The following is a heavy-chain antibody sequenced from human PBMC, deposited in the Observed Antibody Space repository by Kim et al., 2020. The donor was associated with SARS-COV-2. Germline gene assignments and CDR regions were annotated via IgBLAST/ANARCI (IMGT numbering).Heavy chain of an antibody. CDR2: ISYDGSNK. CDR3: ATAPWSRLRGLTYSYYGMDV. V-gene: IGHV3-30-3*01. CDR1: GFTFSSCA. Sequence: GGSLRLSCAASGFTFSSCAIHWVRQAPGKGLEWVAGISYDGSNKNYADSVKGRFTISRDNSKNTLYLQMNSLRAEDTALYYCATAPWSRLRGLTYSYYGMDVSGQGTTVTVSS. J-gene: IGHJ6*02. D-gene: IGHD3-10*01.